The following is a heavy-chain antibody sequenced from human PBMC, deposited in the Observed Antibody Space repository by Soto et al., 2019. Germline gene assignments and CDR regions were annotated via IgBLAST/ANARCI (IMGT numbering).Heavy chain of an antibody. CDR2: INTNTGNP. V-gene: IGHV7-4-1*01. CDR1: GYTFTSYA. Sequence: QVQLVQSGSELKKPGASVKVSCKASGYTFTSYAMNWVRQAPGQGLEWMGWINTNTGNPTYAQGFTGRFVLSLDTSCSTAYLQICSLKAEDTAVYYRVTGFWGGYYHYYYYGMDVWGQGTTVTVSS. CDR3: VTGFWGGYYHYYYYGMDV. D-gene: IGHD3-3*01. J-gene: IGHJ6*02.